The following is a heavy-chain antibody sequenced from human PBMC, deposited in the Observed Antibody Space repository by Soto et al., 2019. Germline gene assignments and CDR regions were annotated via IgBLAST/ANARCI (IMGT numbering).Heavy chain of an antibody. D-gene: IGHD1-26*01. J-gene: IGHJ4*02. CDR1: GYTFTSYG. V-gene: IGHV1-18*01. CDR2: ISAYNGNT. CDR3: ARDAAVGLFDY. Sequence: ASVKVSCKASGYTFTSYGISWVRQAPGQGLEWMGWISAYNGNTNYAQKLQGSVTMTTDTSTSTAYMELRSLISDDTAVYYCARDAAVGLFDYWGQGTLVTVSS.